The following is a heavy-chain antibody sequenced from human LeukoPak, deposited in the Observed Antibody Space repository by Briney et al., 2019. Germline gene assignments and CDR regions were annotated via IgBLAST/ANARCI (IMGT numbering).Heavy chain of an antibody. V-gene: IGHV1-2*02. J-gene: IGHJ4*02. CDR3: ATRGGYSIAAAGSVFDY. D-gene: IGHD6-13*01. CDR2: INPNSGGT. Sequence: ASVKVSCKASGYTFTGYYMHWVRQAPGQGLEWMGWINPNSGGTNYAQKFQGRVSMTEDTSTDTAYMELSSLRSEDTAVYYCATRGGYSIAAAGSVFDYWGQGTLVTVSS. CDR1: GYTFTGYY.